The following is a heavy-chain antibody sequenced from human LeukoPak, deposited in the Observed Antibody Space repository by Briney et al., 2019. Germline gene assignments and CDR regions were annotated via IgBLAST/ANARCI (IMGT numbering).Heavy chain of an antibody. D-gene: IGHD3-10*01. CDR3: AKLGDGELLLPDFDY. Sequence: GGSLRLSCAASGFTFSSYGMHWVRQAPGKGLEWVAVISYDGSNKYCADSVKGRFTISRDNSKNTLYLQMNSLRAEDTAVYYCAKLGDGELLLPDFDYWGQGTLVTVSS. CDR2: ISYDGSNK. CDR1: GFTFSSYG. J-gene: IGHJ4*02. V-gene: IGHV3-30*18.